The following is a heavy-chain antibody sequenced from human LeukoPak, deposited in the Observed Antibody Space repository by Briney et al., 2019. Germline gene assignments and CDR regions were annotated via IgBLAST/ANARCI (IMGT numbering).Heavy chain of an antibody. CDR2: IRYDGSNK. Sequence: GGSLRLSCAASGFTFSSYGMHWVRQAPGKGLEWVAFIRYDGSNKYYADSVKGRFTISRDNSKNTLYLQMNSLRAEDTAVYYCAKDLGYYDSSGYYWTPLDYWGQGTLVTVSS. V-gene: IGHV3-30*02. J-gene: IGHJ4*02. CDR1: GFTFSSYG. D-gene: IGHD3-22*01. CDR3: AKDLGYYDSSGYYWTPLDY.